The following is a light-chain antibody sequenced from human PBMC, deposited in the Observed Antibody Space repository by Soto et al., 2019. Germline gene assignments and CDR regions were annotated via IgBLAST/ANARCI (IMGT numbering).Light chain of an antibody. Sequence: QAVVTQPPSASGTPGQRVTISCSGSSSNIGKNTVNWYQQLPGTAPKFLIYSNNQRPSGVPDRFSGSKSGTSASLAISGLQSEDEADYYCTACDDRLNGWVFGGGTQLTV. J-gene: IGLJ3*02. V-gene: IGLV1-44*01. CDR3: TACDDRLNGWV. CDR1: SSNIGKNT. CDR2: SNN.